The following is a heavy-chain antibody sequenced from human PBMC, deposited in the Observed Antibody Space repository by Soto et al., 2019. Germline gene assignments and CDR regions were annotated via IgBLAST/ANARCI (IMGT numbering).Heavy chain of an antibody. D-gene: IGHD2-8*01. Sequence: QVQLQESGPGLVKPSQTLSLTCTVSGCSISSGGYYWSWIRQHPGKGLEWIGYIYDSVCPYYNPSLKSRVTISVDTSKNQFSLKLSSVTAADTAVYYCAAHYCTNGVCYPRNYYYYMEVWGNGTTVTVSS. CDR1: GCSISSGGYY. CDR3: AAHYCTNGVCYPRNYYYYMEV. CDR2: IYDSVCP. J-gene: IGHJ6*03. V-gene: IGHV4-31*03.